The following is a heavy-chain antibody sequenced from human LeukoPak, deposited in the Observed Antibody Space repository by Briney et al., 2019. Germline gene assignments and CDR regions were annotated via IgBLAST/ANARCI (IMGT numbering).Heavy chain of an antibody. V-gene: IGHV3-15*01. Sequence: PGGSLRLSCAASGFTFSHAWMSWLRQAPGKGLELVARIKNKPDGGTSDYTAPVKGRFTISRDESKSTLYLQMNSLKTEDTAVYYCTTDLGGDSSAYYTNSDYWGEGTLVTVSS. CDR1: GFTFSHAW. CDR3: TTDLGGDSSAYYTNSDY. J-gene: IGHJ4*02. CDR2: IKNKPDGGTS. D-gene: IGHD3-22*01.